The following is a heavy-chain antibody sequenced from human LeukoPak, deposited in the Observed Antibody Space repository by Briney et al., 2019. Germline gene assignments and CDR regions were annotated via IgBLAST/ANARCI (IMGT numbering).Heavy chain of an antibody. V-gene: IGHV3-15*01. CDR2: IKSKTDGGTT. D-gene: IGHD1-26*01. CDR1: GFTFSNAL. CDR3: STVSRSGSYCAY. Sequence: GGSLTLSCAASGFTFSNALMSWVRHPPGKGLGWVGHIKSKTDGGTTDYAAPVEGRFTISRDHLKNTLYLLMNSLKAEDAAVYYCSTVSRSGSYCAYWGQGTLVTVSS. J-gene: IGHJ4*02.